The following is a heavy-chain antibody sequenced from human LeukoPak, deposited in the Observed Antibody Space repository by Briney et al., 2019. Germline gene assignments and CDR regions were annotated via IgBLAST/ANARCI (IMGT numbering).Heavy chain of an antibody. CDR3: AKGLRDTSGWWGWFDP. CDR2: INHSGDT. Sequence: SESLSLTCAVYGEGLSDYYWSWIRQPPGKGLEWIGEINHSGDTNYNPSLKSRVIISVDTSKNQFSLKLTSVSAADTAVYYCAKGLRDTSGWWGWFDPWGQGTQVTVSS. V-gene: IGHV4-34*01. D-gene: IGHD6-19*01. CDR1: GEGLSDYY. J-gene: IGHJ5*02.